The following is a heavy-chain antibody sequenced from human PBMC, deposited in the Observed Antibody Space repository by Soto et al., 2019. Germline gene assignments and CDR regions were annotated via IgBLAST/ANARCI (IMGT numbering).Heavy chain of an antibody. CDR1: GFSLRSSPVG. V-gene: IGHV2-5*02. Sequence: QITLKESGPMLVEPTEALALTCSFSGFSLRSSPVGVGWFRQPPGKALEWLAVIYWDDDKRYNPSLKTRITMTKDTSRNHVALTMTDMEPKDTATYFCAHRLGGSSWNDGFFDFWGQGFPVTVS. D-gene: IGHD1-1*01. CDR3: AHRLGGSSWNDGFFDF. CDR2: IYWDDDK. J-gene: IGHJ4*02.